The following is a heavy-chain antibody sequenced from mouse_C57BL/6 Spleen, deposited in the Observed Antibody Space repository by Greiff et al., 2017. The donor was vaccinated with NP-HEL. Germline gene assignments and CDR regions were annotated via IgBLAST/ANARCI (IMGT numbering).Heavy chain of an antibody. D-gene: IGHD1-1*01. Sequence: EVQLVESGGDLVKPGGSLKLSCAASGFTFSSYGMSWVRQTPDKRLEWVATISSGGSYTYYPDSVKGRFTISRDNAKNTLYLQMSSLKSEDTAMYYCARQGSITTVVDYFDYWGQGTTLTVSS. J-gene: IGHJ2*01. V-gene: IGHV5-6*01. CDR3: ARQGSITTVVDYFDY. CDR2: ISSGGSYT. CDR1: GFTFSSYG.